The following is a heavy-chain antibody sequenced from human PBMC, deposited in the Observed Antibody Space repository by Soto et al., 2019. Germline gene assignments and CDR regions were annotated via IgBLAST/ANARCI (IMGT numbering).Heavy chain of an antibody. J-gene: IGHJ6*02. D-gene: IGHD3-3*01. CDR2: IYWDDAK. CDR3: AHRHAQYDFWGGYYAMDV. V-gene: IGHV2-5*02. CDR1: GFSLSTSGVG. Sequence: QITLKESGPTLVKPTQTLTLTCTFSGFSLSTSGVGVGWIRQPPGKALEWLALIYWDDAKRYTPSLKSSLTIREATSKNQVDLKVTNMHPVDTAAYYCAHRHAQYDFWGGYYAMDVWGQGTTVTVSS.